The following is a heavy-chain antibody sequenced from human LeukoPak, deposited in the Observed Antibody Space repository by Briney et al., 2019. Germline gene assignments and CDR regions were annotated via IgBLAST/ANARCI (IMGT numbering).Heavy chain of an antibody. CDR1: GLTFRNYV. J-gene: IGHJ3*01. D-gene: IGHD4-11*01. V-gene: IGHV3-30*03. CDR2: ISDDGSNN. Sequence: PGGSLRLSCAASGLTFRNYVVHWVRQAPGKGLEGVSVISDDGSNNYYADSVMGPFTISRENSKNTVYLKMNSLRVDDSSVYYCATGGRTTWDAFHLWGQGTMVAVSS. CDR3: ATGGRTTWDAFHL.